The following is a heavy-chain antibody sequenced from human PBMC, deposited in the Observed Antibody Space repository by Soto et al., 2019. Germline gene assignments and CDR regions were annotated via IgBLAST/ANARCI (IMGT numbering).Heavy chain of an antibody. CDR2: ISWDGGST. CDR3: AKDILPGYSSSWYKGYFDY. Sequence: PGGSLRLSCAASGFTFDDYAMHWVRQAPGKGLEWVSLISWDGGSTYYADSVKGRFTISRDNSKNSLYLQMNSLRAEDTALYYCAKDILPGYSSSWYKGYFDYWGQGTLVTVSS. J-gene: IGHJ4*02. D-gene: IGHD6-13*01. CDR1: GFTFDDYA. V-gene: IGHV3-43D*04.